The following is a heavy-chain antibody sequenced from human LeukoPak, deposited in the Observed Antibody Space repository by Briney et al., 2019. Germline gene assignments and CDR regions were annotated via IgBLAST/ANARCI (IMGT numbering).Heavy chain of an antibody. D-gene: IGHD2-2*01. Sequence: PSETLSLTCAVYGGSFSGYYWSWIRQPPGKGLEWIGEINHSGSTNYNPSLKSRVTISVDTSKNQFSLKLSSVTAADTAVYYCARVVPAANHTVVGYYYYGMDVWDQGTTVTVSS. CDR1: GGSFSGYY. J-gene: IGHJ6*02. CDR3: ARVVPAANHTVVGYYYYGMDV. V-gene: IGHV4-34*01. CDR2: INHSGST.